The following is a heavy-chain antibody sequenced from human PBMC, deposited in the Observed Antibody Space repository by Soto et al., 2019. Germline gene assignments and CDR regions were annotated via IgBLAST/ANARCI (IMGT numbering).Heavy chain of an antibody. D-gene: IGHD2-8*01. Sequence: SETLSLTCTVSGGSISSYYWSWIRQPPGKGLEWIGYIYYSGSTNYNPSLKSRVTISVDTSKNQFSLKLSSLRSEDTAVYYCARDRPTNGVWGYYYYYGMDVWGQGTTVTVSS. CDR2: IYYSGST. CDR3: ARDRPTNGVWGYYYYYGMDV. J-gene: IGHJ6*02. V-gene: IGHV4-59*01. CDR1: GGSISSYY.